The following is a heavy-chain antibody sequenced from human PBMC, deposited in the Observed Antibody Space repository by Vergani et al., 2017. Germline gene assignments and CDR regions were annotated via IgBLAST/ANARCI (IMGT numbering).Heavy chain of an antibody. Sequence: EVQLVESGGGIVKPGGSLRLSCVASGFSFRNAWMNWVRRTPGKGLEWVGRIKSTFDRGTTDYAVAVKGRFTISRDDSKNTLVLQMNGLKTEDIGVYYCTTDPRYCGDGSCDWLRDHHYYGMDVWGQGTTVTVSS. D-gene: IGHD2-21*01. CDR2: IKSTFDRGTT. CDR1: GFSFRNAW. J-gene: IGHJ6*02. CDR3: TTDPRYCGDGSCDWLRDHHYYGMDV. V-gene: IGHV3-15*07.